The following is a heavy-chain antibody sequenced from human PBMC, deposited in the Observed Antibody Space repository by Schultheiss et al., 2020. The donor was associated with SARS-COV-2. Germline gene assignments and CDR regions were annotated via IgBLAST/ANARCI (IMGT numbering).Heavy chain of an antibody. CDR1: GFTFSSYE. D-gene: IGHD5-18*01. CDR3: ASTLLSAMALVFDN. V-gene: IGHV3-48*03. Sequence: GGSLRLSCAASGFTFSSYEMNWVRQAPGKGLEWVSYISSSGSTIYYADSVKGRFTISRDNAKNSLYLQMSSLRAEDTAVYYCASTLLSAMALVFDNWGQGTLVTVSS. J-gene: IGHJ4*02. CDR2: ISSSGSTI.